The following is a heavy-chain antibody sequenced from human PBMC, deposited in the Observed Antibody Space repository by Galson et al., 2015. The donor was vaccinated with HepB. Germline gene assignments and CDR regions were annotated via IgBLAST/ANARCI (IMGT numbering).Heavy chain of an antibody. D-gene: IGHD1-26*01. CDR2: TNPSGGST. Sequence: SVKVSCKASGYTFTSYYMHWVRQAPGQGLEWMGITNPSGGSTSYAQKLQGRVTMTRDTSTSTVYMELSSLRSEDTAVYYCAREVVGATRCLDYWGQGTLVTVSS. V-gene: IGHV1-46*04. CDR1: GYTFTSYY. CDR3: AREVVGATRCLDY. J-gene: IGHJ4*02.